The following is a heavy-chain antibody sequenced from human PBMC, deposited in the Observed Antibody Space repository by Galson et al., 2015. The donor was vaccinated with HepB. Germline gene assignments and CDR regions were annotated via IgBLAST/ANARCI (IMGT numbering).Heavy chain of an antibody. CDR2: IIPILGIA. D-gene: IGHD4-11*01. V-gene: IGHV1-69*04. CDR3: ARAYRGVDWYFDL. CDR1: GGTFSSYA. J-gene: IGHJ2*01. Sequence: SVKVSCKVSGGTFSSYAISWVRQAPGQGLEWMGRIIPILGIANYAQKFQGRVTITADKSTSTAYMELSSLRSEDTAVYYCARAYRGVDWYFDLWGRGTLVTVSS.